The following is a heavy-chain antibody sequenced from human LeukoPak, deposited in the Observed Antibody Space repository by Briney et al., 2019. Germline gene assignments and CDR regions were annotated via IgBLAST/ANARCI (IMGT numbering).Heavy chain of an antibody. CDR3: ARTLGYCSSTSCYHWFDP. D-gene: IGHD2-2*01. V-gene: IGHV4-59*01. J-gene: IGHJ5*02. CDR2: IYYSGTT. Sequence: SETLSPTCSVSGGSISSYYWSWIRQPPGRGVEGVGYIYYSGTTNYNPSLESRVTISVDTSKNQFSLKLSSVTAADTAVYYCARTLGYCSSTSCYHWFDPWGQGTLVTASS. CDR1: GGSISSYY.